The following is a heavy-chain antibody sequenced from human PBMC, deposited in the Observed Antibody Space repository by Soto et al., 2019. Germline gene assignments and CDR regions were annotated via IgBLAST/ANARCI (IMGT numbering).Heavy chain of an antibody. CDR1: GFTFSSYS. D-gene: IGHD6-13*01. CDR2: ISSSSSYI. V-gene: IGHV3-21*01. Sequence: GGSLRLSCAASGFTFSSYSMNWVRQAPGKGLEWVSSISSSSSYIYYADSVKGRFTISRDNAKNSLYLQMNSLRAEDTAVYYCSRVEDIAAAGSHYYCMDVWGQGTTVTVSS. J-gene: IGHJ6*02. CDR3: SRVEDIAAAGSHYYCMDV.